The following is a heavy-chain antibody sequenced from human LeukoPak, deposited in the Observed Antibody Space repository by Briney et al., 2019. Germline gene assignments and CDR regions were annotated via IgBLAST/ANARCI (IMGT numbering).Heavy chain of an antibody. CDR3: ARLTSAVAGSPNP. CDR1: GGSISSSSYY. Sequence: SETLSLTCTVSGGSISSSSYYWGWIRQPPGKGLEWIGSIYYSGSTYFNPSLKSRVTISVDTSKNQLSLKLSSVTAADTAVYYCARLTSAVAGSPNPWGQGTLVTVSS. D-gene: IGHD6-19*01. CDR2: IYYSGST. V-gene: IGHV4-39*01. J-gene: IGHJ5*02.